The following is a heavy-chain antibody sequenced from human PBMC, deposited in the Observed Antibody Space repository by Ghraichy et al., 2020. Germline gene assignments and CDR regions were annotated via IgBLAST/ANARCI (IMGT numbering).Heavy chain of an antibody. CDR2: ITYIDSTT. J-gene: IGHJ6*02. CDR3: AKDVRETFGYGLYGMDV. D-gene: IGHD5-18*01. V-gene: IGHV3-23*01. Sequence: GGSLRLSCAASGVTFNIYAMSWVRQAPGKGLEWVSGITYIDSTTYYANSVKGRFTISRDNSNNTVSLQMNSLRAEETAVYYCAKDVRETFGYGLYGMDVWCQGTTVTVSS. CDR1: GVTFNIYA.